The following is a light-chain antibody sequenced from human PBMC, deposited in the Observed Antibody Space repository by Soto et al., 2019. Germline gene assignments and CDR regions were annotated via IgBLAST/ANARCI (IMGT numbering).Light chain of an antibody. CDR3: GSFTGDSYV. Sequence: QSVLTQPASVSGSPGQSITISCTGTSSDVGAYRFVSWYQQHPGQAPKLIIYEVANRPSGVSNRFSGSKSGNTASLTVSGLQADDEADYYCGSFTGDSYVFGTGTKVTVL. J-gene: IGLJ1*01. V-gene: IGLV2-14*01. CDR1: SSDVGAYRF. CDR2: EVA.